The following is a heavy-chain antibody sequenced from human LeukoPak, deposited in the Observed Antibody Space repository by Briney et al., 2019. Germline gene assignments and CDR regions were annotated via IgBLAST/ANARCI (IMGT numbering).Heavy chain of an antibody. Sequence: ASVKVSCKASGYTFTSYYMHWVRQAPGQGLERMGIINPSGGSTSYAQKFQGRVTMTRDTSTSTVYMELSSLRSEDTAVYYCARSGLLITMIVAGSWFDPWGQGTLVTVSS. V-gene: IGHV1-46*01. CDR3: ARSGLLITMIVAGSWFDP. CDR1: GYTFTSYY. CDR2: INPSGGST. J-gene: IGHJ5*02. D-gene: IGHD3-22*01.